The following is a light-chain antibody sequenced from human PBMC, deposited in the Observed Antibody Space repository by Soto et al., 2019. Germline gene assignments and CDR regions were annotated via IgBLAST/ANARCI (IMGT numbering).Light chain of an antibody. J-gene: IGKJ4*01. CDR1: QSVSSSY. Sequence: EVVLTQSPGTLSLSPGERATLSCRASQSVSSSYLAWYRQKPGQAPRLLIYGASSRATGIPDRFSGSGSGTDFTLTISILEPEDFALYYCQQYGSSPLTFGGGTKVEIK. CDR2: GAS. CDR3: QQYGSSPLT. V-gene: IGKV3-20*01.